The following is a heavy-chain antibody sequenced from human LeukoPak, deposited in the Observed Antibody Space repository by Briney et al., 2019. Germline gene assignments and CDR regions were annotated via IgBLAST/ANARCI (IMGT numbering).Heavy chain of an antibody. J-gene: IGHJ4*02. CDR3: ARAFTSTGYYYVEY. CDR2: IWYDGNNK. CDR1: GFTFSSFG. V-gene: IGHV3-33*01. Sequence: GGSLRLSCAASGFTFSSFGMHWVRQAPGKGLEWVAVIWYDGNNKYYTDSVKGRFTISRDNSENTLYLQMNGLRAEDTAVYYCARAFTSTGYYYVEYWGQGTLVTVSS. D-gene: IGHD3-22*01.